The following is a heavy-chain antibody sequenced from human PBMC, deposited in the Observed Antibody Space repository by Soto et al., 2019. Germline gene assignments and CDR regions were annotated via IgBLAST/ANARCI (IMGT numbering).Heavy chain of an antibody. CDR2: ISGSGGTT. Sequence: GGSLRLSCAASGFTFTSYGMSWVRQAPGKGLEWVSTISGSGGTTYYADSVKGRFTISRDNSKNTLYLQMNRLRAEDTAVYYCAKVSSSWYAGFFDLWGQGTLVTVSS. D-gene: IGHD6-13*01. CDR1: GFTFTSYG. CDR3: AKVSSSWYAGFFDL. V-gene: IGHV3-23*01. J-gene: IGHJ4*02.